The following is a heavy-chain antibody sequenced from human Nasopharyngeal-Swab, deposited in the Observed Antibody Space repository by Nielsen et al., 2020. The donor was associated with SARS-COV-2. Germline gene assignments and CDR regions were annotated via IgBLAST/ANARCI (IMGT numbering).Heavy chain of an antibody. CDR1: GGSISSYY. V-gene: IGHV4-59*01. CDR2: IYYSGST. J-gene: IGHJ6*02. D-gene: IGHD6-13*01. CDR3: TGKGIAGENMDV. Sequence: GSLRLSCTVSGGSISSYYWSWIRQPPGKGLEWIGYIYYSGSTNYNPSLKSRVTISVDTSKNQFSLKLSSVIAADTAVYYCTGKGIAGENMDVWGQGTTVTVSS.